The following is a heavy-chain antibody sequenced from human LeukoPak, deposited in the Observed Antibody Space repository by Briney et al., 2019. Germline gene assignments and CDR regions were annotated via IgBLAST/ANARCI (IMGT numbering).Heavy chain of an antibody. CDR1: GYTFTGYY. D-gene: IGHD6-6*01. V-gene: IGHV1-2*02. CDR3: AKPEYSSSSEEGPFDY. CDR2: INPNSGGT. J-gene: IGHJ4*02. Sequence: GASVKVSCKASGYTFTGYYMHWVRQAPGQGLEWMGWINPNSGGTNYAQKFQGRVTMTRDTSISTAYMELSRLRSDDTAVYYCAKPEYSSSSEEGPFDYWGQGTLVTVSS.